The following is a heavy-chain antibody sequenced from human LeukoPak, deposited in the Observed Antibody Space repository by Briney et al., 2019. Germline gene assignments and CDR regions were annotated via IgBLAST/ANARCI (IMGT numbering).Heavy chain of an antibody. CDR1: GFTFSSYG. V-gene: IGHV3-30*02. D-gene: IGHD3-10*01. CDR3: ANDGKAMVRGVTRSEYYFDY. J-gene: IGHJ4*02. CDR2: IRYDGSNK. Sequence: GSLRLSCAASGFTFSSYGMHWVRQAPGKGLEWVAFIRYDGSNKYYADSVKGRFTISKDNSKNTLYLQMNSLRAEDTAVYYCANDGKAMVRGVTRSEYYFDYWGQGTLVTVSS.